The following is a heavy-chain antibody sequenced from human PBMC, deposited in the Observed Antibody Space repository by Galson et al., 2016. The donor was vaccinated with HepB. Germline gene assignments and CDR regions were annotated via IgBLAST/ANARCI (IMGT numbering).Heavy chain of an antibody. CDR1: RVSITTDGYA. J-gene: IGHJ4*02. V-gene: IGHV4-30-2*03. D-gene: IGHD3-22*01. Sequence: TLSLTCAVSRVSITTDGYAWTWIRQAPGKGLEWIGYIFYGGNTYYKTSLKSRVTISLDTSKIHFSLKLTSVTAADTAVYYCARRPYSYFDDSTSLDSWGQGTLVTVSS. CDR2: IFYGGNT. CDR3: ARRPYSYFDDSTSLDS.